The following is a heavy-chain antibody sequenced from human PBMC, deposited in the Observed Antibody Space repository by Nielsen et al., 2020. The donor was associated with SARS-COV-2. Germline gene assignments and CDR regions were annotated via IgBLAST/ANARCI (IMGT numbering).Heavy chain of an antibody. V-gene: IGHV3-30*18. CDR3: AKDGIVGATRGYGMDV. Sequence: GGSLRLSCAASGFTFSSYGMHWVRQAPGKGLEWVAVISYDGSNKYYADSVKGRFTISRDNSKNTLYLQMNSLRAEDTAVYYCAKDGIVGATRGYGMDVWGQGTTVTVSS. J-gene: IGHJ6*02. CDR1: GFTFSSYG. CDR2: ISYDGSNK. D-gene: IGHD1-26*01.